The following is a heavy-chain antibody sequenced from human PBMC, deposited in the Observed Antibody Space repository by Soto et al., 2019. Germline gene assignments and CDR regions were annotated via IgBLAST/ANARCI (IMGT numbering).Heavy chain of an antibody. CDR2: ISAYNGNT. V-gene: IGHV1-18*01. Sequence: ASVKVSCKASGYTFTSYGISWVRQAPGQGLEWMGWISAYNGNTNYAQKLQDRVTMTTDTSTSTAYMELRSLRSDDTAVYYCARVLRFLEWLSPGDYWGQGTTVTVSS. D-gene: IGHD3-3*01. J-gene: IGHJ4*03. CDR1: GYTFTSYG. CDR3: ARVLRFLEWLSPGDY.